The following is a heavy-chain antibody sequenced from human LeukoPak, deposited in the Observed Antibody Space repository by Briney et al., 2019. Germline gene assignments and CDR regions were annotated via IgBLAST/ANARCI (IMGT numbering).Heavy chain of an antibody. Sequence: TXSGYSISSXXXXGWIRQPPGXXXEWIGSIYHSGSTYYNPSLKSRVTISIDTSKSQFSLKLSSVTAADTAVYYCARTTLTAFDYWGQGTLVTVSS. D-gene: IGHD3-9*01. V-gene: IGHV4-38-2*02. CDR3: ARTTLTAFDY. CDR1: GYSISSXXX. CDR2: IYHSGST. J-gene: IGHJ4*02.